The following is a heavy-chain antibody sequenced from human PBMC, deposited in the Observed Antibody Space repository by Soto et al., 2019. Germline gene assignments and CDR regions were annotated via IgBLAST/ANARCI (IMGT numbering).Heavy chain of an antibody. V-gene: IGHV1-58*01. CDR1: GFMFTSSA. Sequence: GASVKVSCKTSGFMFTSSAVQWVRQARGQRLEWIGWLVVGSGNTHYAQHFQERVTLTRDMSTGTAYMELSSLRSEDTAVYYCARSSGGVFGIIIEGSNWFAPWGQGTLVTVSS. CDR2: LVVGSGNT. J-gene: IGHJ5*02. CDR3: ARSSGGVFGIIIEGSNWFAP. D-gene: IGHD3-3*01.